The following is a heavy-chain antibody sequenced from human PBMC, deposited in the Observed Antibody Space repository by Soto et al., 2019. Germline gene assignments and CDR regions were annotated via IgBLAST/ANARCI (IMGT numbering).Heavy chain of an antibody. D-gene: IGHD2-2*03. J-gene: IGHJ6*02. CDR3: ARLNGYCVSTNCHGYYGMDV. CDR1: GGSVSSNSYS. CDR2: IYSSENT. V-gene: IGHV4-39*01. Sequence: SETLSLTSTVSGGSVSSNSYSWGWIRQSPGKGLEWIGTIYSSENTYYNPSLLSRVTISVDTSKNEFSLRLSSVTAADTAVYHCARLNGYCVSTNCHGYYGMDVWGQGTTVTVSS.